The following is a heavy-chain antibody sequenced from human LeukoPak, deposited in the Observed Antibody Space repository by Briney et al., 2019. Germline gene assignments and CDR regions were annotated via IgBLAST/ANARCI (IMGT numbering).Heavy chain of an antibody. CDR2: ISGSGGST. CDR1: GFTFSSYA. CDR3: AKGHVEHGIPYFDY. V-gene: IGHV3-23*01. J-gene: IGHJ4*02. D-gene: IGHD1-14*01. Sequence: GGALRLSCAASGFTFSSYAMSWVRQAPGKGLEWVSAISGSGGSTYYADSVKGRFTISRDNSKNTLYLQMNSLRAEDTAVYYCAKGHVEHGIPYFDYWGQGTLVTVSS.